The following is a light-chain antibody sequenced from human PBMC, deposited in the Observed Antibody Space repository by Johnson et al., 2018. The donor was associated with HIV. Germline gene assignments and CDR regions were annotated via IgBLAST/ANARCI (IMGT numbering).Light chain of an antibody. Sequence: QSVLTQPPSVSAAPGQKVTISCSGSRSNIGNNYVSWYQQLPGTAPKLLIYENNKRPSGIPYRFSGSKSGTSATLGITGLQTGDEADYYCGTWDSSLSAGNVVGTGSKVTFL. CDR1: RSNIGNNY. CDR3: GTWDSSLSAGNV. CDR2: ENN. V-gene: IGLV1-51*02. J-gene: IGLJ1*01.